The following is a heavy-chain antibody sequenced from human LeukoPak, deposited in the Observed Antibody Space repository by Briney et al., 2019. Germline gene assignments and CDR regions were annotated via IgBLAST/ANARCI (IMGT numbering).Heavy chain of an antibody. D-gene: IGHD3-3*01. V-gene: IGHV1-2*02. CDR3: ASRRGTIFGVAFDY. CDR1: GYTFTGYY. CDR2: INPNSGGT. J-gene: IGHJ4*02. Sequence: PWASVKVSCKASGYTFTGYYMHWVRQAPGQGLEWMGWINPNSGGTNYAQKFQGRVTMTRDTSISTAYMELSRLRSDDTAVYYCASRRGTIFGVAFDYWGQGTLVTVSS.